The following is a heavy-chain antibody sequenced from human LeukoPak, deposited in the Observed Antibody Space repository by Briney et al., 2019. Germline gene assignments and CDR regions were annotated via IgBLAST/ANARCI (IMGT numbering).Heavy chain of an antibody. Sequence: SQTLSLTCTVSGGSISSGSYYWSWIRQPPGKGLEWIGEINHSGSTNYNPSLKSRVTISVDTSKNQFSLKLSSVTAADTAVYYCARGGSFRRTYYYDSSGYSWYFDLWGRGTLVTVSS. V-gene: IGHV4-39*07. D-gene: IGHD3-22*01. CDR1: GGSISSGSYY. J-gene: IGHJ2*01. CDR2: INHSGST. CDR3: ARGGSFRRTYYYDSSGYSWYFDL.